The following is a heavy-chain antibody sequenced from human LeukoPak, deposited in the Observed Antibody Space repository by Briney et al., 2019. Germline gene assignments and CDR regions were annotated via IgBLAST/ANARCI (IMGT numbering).Heavy chain of an antibody. CDR1: GGSFSAYY. CDR2: IYYSGST. Sequence: SETLSLTCAVYGGSFSAYYWSWIRQPPGKGLEWIGYIYYSGSTNYNPSLKSRVTISVETSKNQFSLKLSSVTAADTAVYYCARDGRFPPEVLPRYFDYWGQGTLVTVSS. J-gene: IGHJ4*02. D-gene: IGHD1-26*01. CDR3: ARDGRFPPEVLPRYFDY. V-gene: IGHV4-59*12.